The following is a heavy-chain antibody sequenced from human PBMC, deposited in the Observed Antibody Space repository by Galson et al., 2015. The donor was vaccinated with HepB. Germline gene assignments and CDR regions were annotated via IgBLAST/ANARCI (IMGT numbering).Heavy chain of an antibody. D-gene: IGHD6-13*01. CDR3: ARDLAD. J-gene: IGHJ4*02. CDR1: GYTFSGYY. V-gene: IGHV1-2*05. Sequence: SVKVSCKASGYTFSGYYIHWVRQASGKGLEWMGRINPKSGDTNYAQKFQDRVTMTRDTSINTAYMELKRLRSDDTVVYYCARDLADWGQGTLVTVSS. CDR2: INPKSGDT.